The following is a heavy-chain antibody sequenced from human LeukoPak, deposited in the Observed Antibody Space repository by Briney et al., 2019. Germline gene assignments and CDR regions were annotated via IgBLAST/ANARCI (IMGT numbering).Heavy chain of an antibody. D-gene: IGHD3-3*01. CDR1: GLTFCIYA. CDR3: AKDQGISILGVLFKSLHY. Sequence: GGSVSLLCRVSGLTFCIYAMLCARRPTGGGREWVSYILEEGSHKDYADSVKGQFTISRDNSKNTLYLQMNSLRPEDTAVYYCAKDQGISILGVLFKSLHYWGQGTLVTVSS. CDR2: ILEEGSHK. J-gene: IGHJ4*02. V-gene: IGHV3-30*02.